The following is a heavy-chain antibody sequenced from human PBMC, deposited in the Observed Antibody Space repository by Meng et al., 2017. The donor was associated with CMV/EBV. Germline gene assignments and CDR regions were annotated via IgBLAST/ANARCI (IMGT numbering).Heavy chain of an antibody. Sequence: GESLKISCAASGFTFSSYEMNWVRQAPGKGLEWVSYISSSGSTIYYADSVKGRFTISRDNAKNSLYLQMNSLRAEDTAVYYCARVARGDGYNAFDYWGQGTLVTVSS. CDR2: ISSSGSTI. J-gene: IGHJ4*02. CDR3: ARVARGDGYNAFDY. D-gene: IGHD5-24*01. CDR1: GFTFSSYE. V-gene: IGHV3-48*03.